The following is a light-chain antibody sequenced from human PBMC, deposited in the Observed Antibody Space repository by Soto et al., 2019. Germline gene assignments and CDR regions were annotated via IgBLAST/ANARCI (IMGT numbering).Light chain of an antibody. CDR1: QSISNY. V-gene: IGKV1-5*01. CDR3: QQFIDGWT. CDR2: DAS. Sequence: DSQMPPSPFSLSASVVARVLITCRASQSISNYLNWYQQKPGKAPNLLIYDASSLESGVPSRFRGSGSETEFTLTISGLQPDDFATYYCQQFIDGWTFGQGTKVDIK. J-gene: IGKJ1*01.